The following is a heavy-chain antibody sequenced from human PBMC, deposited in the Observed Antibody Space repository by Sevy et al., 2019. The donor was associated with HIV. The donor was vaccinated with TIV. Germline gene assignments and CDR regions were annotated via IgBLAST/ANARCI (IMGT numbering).Heavy chain of an antibody. V-gene: IGHV3-64D*09. CDR3: VKDSIFYDSSSGYRPFYYYGMDV. CDR1: GFTFSGSA. D-gene: IGHD3-3*01. Sequence: GGSLRLSCSASGFTFSGSALHWVRQAPGKGLEYVSVISSSGSGTYYAESVKGRFTISRDNSKNTLYLQRRSLRTEDMAVYYCVKDSIFYDSSSGYRPFYYYGMDVWGQGTSVTVSS. CDR2: ISSSGSGT. J-gene: IGHJ6*02.